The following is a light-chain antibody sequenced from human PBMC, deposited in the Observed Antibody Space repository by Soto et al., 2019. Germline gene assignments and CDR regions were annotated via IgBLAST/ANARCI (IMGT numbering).Light chain of an antibody. CDR3: QQRSNWPPT. Sequence: EILMTQSPATLSVSPGERVTLSCRASQSVSSYLAWYQQKPGQAPRLLIYDASNRATGIPARFSGSGSGTDFTLTSSSLEPEDFAVYYCQQRSNWPPTVGQGTRLEIK. J-gene: IGKJ5*01. CDR1: QSVSSY. CDR2: DAS. V-gene: IGKV3-11*01.